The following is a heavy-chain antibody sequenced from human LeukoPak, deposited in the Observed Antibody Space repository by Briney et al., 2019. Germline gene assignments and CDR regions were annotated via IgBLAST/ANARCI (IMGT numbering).Heavy chain of an antibody. CDR2: ISYDGSNK. Sequence: GGSLRLSCAASGFTFSRYSMHWVRQAPGKGLEWVAVISYDGSNKYYADSVKGRFTISRDNSKNTLYLQMNSLRAEDTAVYYCAKVGIQLWYFDYWGQGTLVTVSS. D-gene: IGHD5-18*01. CDR1: GFTFSRYS. V-gene: IGHV3-30*18. CDR3: AKVGIQLWYFDY. J-gene: IGHJ4*02.